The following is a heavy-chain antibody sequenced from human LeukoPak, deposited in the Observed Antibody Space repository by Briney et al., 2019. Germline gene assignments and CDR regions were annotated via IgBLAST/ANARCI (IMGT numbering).Heavy chain of an antibody. J-gene: IGHJ4*02. V-gene: IGHV1-2*02. Sequence: ASVTVSCKASGYTFTGYYMHWGGQAPGQGLGWMGWINLNSGGTNYEQKFQGRVTMTRDTSISTAYMELSRLRSDDTAVYYCARITDVVVTAIGWYDYWGQGTLVTVSS. CDR1: GYTFTGYY. D-gene: IGHD2-21*02. CDR3: ARITDVVVTAIGWYDY. CDR2: INLNSGGT.